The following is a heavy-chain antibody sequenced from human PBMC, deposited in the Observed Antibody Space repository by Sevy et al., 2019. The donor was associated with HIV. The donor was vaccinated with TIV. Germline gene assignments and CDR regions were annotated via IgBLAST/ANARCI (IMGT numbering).Heavy chain of an antibody. CDR3: ARHCSSTSCLWGMDV. Sequence: GGSLRLSCVASGFMFSNYWMSWVRQAPGKGLEWVANIKRDGSEKYYVASVKGRFTISRDNAKNSLYLQMNSLRVEDTAVYYCARHCSSTSCLWGMDVWGPGTTVTVSS. V-gene: IGHV3-7*03. CDR1: GFMFSNYW. CDR2: IKRDGSEK. J-gene: IGHJ6*02. D-gene: IGHD2-2*01.